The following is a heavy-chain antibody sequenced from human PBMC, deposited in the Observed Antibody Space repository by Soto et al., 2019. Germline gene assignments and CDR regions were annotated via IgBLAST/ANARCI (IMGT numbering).Heavy chain of an antibody. CDR3: SRAQLLVWDF. CDR2: IRSKPNSYAT. J-gene: IGHJ4*02. D-gene: IGHD3-10*01. CDR1: GFTFSGSA. Sequence: EVQLVESGGGLVQPGGSLKLSCAASGFTFSGSAIHWVRQASGKGLEWVGRIRSKPNSYATAYAASVKGRFTISRDDSKNTAYLQMNSLKAEEAAVYYCSRAQLLVWDFWGQGTLVTVSS. V-gene: IGHV3-73*01.